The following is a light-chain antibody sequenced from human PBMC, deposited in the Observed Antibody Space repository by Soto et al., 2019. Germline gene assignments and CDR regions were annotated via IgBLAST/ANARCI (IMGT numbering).Light chain of an antibody. J-gene: IGKJ1*01. V-gene: IGKV1-39*01. CDR3: QQSYYNPT. CDR1: QSVSNY. CDR2: DAS. Sequence: DIQMTHSASALAASVVDVVTITCRASQSVSNYLHWYQQKPGKAPNLLISDASSLQSGVPSRFSGSGSGTDFTLTISSLQREDFATYYCQQSYYNPTFGQGTKVDIK.